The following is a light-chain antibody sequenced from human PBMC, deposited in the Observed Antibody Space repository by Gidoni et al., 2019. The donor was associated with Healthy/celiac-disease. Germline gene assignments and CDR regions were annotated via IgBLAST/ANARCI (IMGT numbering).Light chain of an antibody. Sequence: SVLTQSPGTLSLSPGARATLSCRASQRVSSSYLAWYQQKPGQAPKRLIYGASSRATGIPDRFSGSGSGTDFTLTISRLDPEDFAVYYCQQYGSSSWTFGQGTKVEIK. J-gene: IGKJ1*01. V-gene: IGKV3-20*01. CDR2: GAS. CDR3: QQYGSSSWT. CDR1: QRVSSSY.